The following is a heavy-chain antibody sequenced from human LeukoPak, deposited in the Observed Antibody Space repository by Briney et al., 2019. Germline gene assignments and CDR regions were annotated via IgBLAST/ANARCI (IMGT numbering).Heavy chain of an antibody. J-gene: IGHJ5*02. D-gene: IGHD3-22*01. CDR2: INHSGST. Sequence: SETLSLTCAVYGGSFSGYYWSWIRQPPEKGLEWIGEINHSGSTNYNSSLKSRVTISVDTSKNQFSLKLSSVTAADTAVYYCARWSSNYYDSSGRRFDPWGQGTLVTVSS. V-gene: IGHV4-34*01. CDR1: GGSFSGYY. CDR3: ARWSSNYYDSSGRRFDP.